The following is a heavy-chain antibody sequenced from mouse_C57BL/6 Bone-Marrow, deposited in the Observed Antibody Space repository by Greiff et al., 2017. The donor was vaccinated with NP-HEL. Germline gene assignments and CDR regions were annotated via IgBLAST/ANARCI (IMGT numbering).Heavy chain of an antibody. Sequence: EVQGVESGGDLVKPGGSLKLSCAASGFTFSSYGMSWVRQTPDKRLEWVATISSGGSYTYYPDSVKGRFTISRDNSKNTLYQQMSSLKSEDTAMYYCARHYYGSSYPFAYWGQGTLVTVSA. CDR1: GFTFSSYG. J-gene: IGHJ3*01. V-gene: IGHV5-6*01. CDR2: ISSGGSYT. CDR3: ARHYYGSSYPFAY. D-gene: IGHD1-1*01.